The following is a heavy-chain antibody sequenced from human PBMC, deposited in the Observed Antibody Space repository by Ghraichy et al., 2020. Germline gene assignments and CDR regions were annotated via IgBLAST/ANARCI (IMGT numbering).Heavy chain of an antibody. CDR1: GGTFSSYA. V-gene: IGHV1-69*04. CDR3: ARDPKLYCSGGSCYSDSDLVLNWFDP. J-gene: IGHJ5*02. Sequence: SVKVSCKASGGTFSSYAISWVRQAPGQGLEWMGRIIPILGIANYAQKFQGRVTITADKSTSTAYMELSSLRSEDTAVYYCARDPKLYCSGGSCYSDSDLVLNWFDPWGQGTLVTVSS. D-gene: IGHD2-15*01. CDR2: IIPILGIA.